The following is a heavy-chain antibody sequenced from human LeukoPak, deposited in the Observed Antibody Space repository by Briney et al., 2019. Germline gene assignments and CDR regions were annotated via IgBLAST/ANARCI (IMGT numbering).Heavy chain of an antibody. J-gene: IGHJ4*02. CDR3: ARDRGGRGFTYGQPLDY. D-gene: IGHD5-18*01. CDR2: VSGSGSPT. Sequence: GGSLRLSCAASGFTFSDYYMTWIRQAPGKGLEWVSYVSGSGSPTYYADSVKGRFTISRDNAKNSLYLQMNSLRAEDTAVYYCARDRGGRGFTYGQPLDYWGQGTLVTVSS. CDR1: GFTFSDYY. V-gene: IGHV3-11*01.